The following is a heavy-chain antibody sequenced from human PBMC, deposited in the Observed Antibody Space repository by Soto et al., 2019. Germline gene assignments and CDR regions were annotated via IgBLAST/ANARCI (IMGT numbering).Heavy chain of an antibody. CDR1: GGTFSSYA. CDR2: IIPIFGTA. CDR3: ARDNVRGSYGSKNYGMDV. D-gene: IGHD5-18*01. Sequence: SVKVSCKASGGTFSSYAISWVRQAPGQGLEWMGGIIPIFGTANYAQKFQGRVTITADKSTSTAYMELSSLRSEDMAVYYCARDNVRGSYGSKNYGMDVWGQGTTVTVSS. V-gene: IGHV1-69*06. J-gene: IGHJ6*02.